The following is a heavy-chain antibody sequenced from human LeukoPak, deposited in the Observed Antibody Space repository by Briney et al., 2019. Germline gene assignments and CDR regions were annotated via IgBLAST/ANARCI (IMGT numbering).Heavy chain of an antibody. Sequence: GGSLRLSCAVSGFTFSTYWMSWVRQAPGKGLEWVSNIKHDGSAKYYVDSVKGRFTISRDNAKNSLYLQMNSPRAEDTAVYYCARGDYDDSSANFNDAFDIWGQGTMVTV. D-gene: IGHD3-22*01. J-gene: IGHJ3*02. CDR1: GFTFSTYW. CDR2: IKHDGSAK. V-gene: IGHV3-7*01. CDR3: ARGDYDDSSANFNDAFDI.